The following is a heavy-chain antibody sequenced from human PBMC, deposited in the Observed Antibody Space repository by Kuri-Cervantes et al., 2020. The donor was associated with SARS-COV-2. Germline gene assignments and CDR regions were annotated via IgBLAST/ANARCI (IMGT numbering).Heavy chain of an antibody. CDR1: GFTVSSNY. D-gene: IGHD1-26*01. CDR2: IYSGGST. J-gene: IGHJ6*02. Sequence: ETLSLTCAASGFTVSSNYMSWVRQAPGKGLEWVSVIYSGGSTYYADSVKGRFTISRDNSKNTLYLQMNSLKTEDTAVYYCTTPGSYRYYYYGMDVWGQGTTVTVSS. CDR3: TTPGSYRYYYYGMDV. V-gene: IGHV3-66*01.